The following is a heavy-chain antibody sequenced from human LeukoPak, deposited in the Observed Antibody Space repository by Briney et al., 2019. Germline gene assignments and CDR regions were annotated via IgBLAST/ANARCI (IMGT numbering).Heavy chain of an antibody. V-gene: IGHV4-39*07. D-gene: IGHD3-22*01. Sequence: SETLSLTCTVSGGSISSSSYYWGWIRQPPGKGLEWIGSIYYSGSTYYNPSLKSRVTISVDTSKNQFSLKLSSVTAADTAVYYCARGGIVVVIDAFDYWGQGTLVTVSS. CDR1: GGSISSSSYY. CDR3: ARGGIVVVIDAFDY. J-gene: IGHJ4*02. CDR2: IYYSGST.